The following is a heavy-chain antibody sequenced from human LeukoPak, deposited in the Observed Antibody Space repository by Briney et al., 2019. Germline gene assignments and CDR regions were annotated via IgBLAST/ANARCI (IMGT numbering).Heavy chain of an antibody. CDR1: GFDFSSFA. CDR2: FSRSAHLA. D-gene: IGHD4/OR15-4a*01. CDR3: AKEVVITTAPFGYSFDF. J-gene: IGHJ4*02. V-gene: IGHV3-23*01. Sequence: PGESLRLSCAASGFDFSSFAIRWVRRAPGRGLEWGSGFSRSAHLAFYAHSVQGRFSVSRDNSRNTLYLQMDRLRDEDTALYYCAKEVVITTAPFGYSFDFWGQGTLVTVSS.